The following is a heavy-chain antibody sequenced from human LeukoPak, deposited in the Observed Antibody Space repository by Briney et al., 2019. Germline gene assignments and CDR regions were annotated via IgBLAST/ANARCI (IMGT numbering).Heavy chain of an antibody. D-gene: IGHD3-10*02. CDR2: ISSSSSYI. V-gene: IGHV3-21*01. Sequence: PGGSLRLSCAASGFSFSSYTMNWVRQAPGKGLEWVSSISSSSSYIYYADSVKGRFTISRDNAKNSLYLQMNSLRAEDTAVYYCAELGITMIGGVWGKGTTVTISS. J-gene: IGHJ6*04. CDR3: AELGITMIGGV. CDR1: GFSFSSYT.